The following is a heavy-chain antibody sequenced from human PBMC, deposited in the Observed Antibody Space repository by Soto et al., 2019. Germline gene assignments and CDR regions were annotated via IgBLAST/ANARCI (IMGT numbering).Heavy chain of an antibody. CDR1: GFTFSSYA. CDR3: ANRRGAGGHFDY. V-gene: IGHV3-23*01. D-gene: IGHD2-15*01. Sequence: DVQLLESGGGLVQPEGSLRLSCAASGFTFSSYAMGWVRQGPGKGLEWVAVVSIGGRTHYADSVRGRFTISRDNSKNTLSLQMHSLTAEDKAVYFCANRRGAGGHFDYWGQGALVTVSS. CDR2: VSIGGRT. J-gene: IGHJ4*02.